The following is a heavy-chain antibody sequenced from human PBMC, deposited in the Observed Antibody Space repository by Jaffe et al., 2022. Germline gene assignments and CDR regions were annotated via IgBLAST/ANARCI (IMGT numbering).Heavy chain of an antibody. CDR1: GYSFTSYW. Sequence: EVQLVQSGAEVKKPGESLKISCKGSGYSFTSYWIGWVRQMPGKGLEWMGIIYPGDSDTRYSPSFQGQVTISADKSISTAYLQWSSLKASDTAMYYCARGPTPRREPQKYYDFWSGYPDYFDYWGQGTLVTVSS. CDR2: IYPGDSDT. CDR3: ARGPTPRREPQKYYDFWSGYPDYFDY. J-gene: IGHJ4*02. D-gene: IGHD3-3*01. V-gene: IGHV5-51*03.